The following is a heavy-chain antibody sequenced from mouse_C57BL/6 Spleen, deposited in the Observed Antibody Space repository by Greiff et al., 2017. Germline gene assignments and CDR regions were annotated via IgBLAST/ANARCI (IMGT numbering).Heavy chain of an antibody. D-gene: IGHD2-5*01. Sequence: QVQLQQPGAELVRPGSSVKLSCKASGYTFTSYWMDWVKQRPGQGLEWIGNIYPSDSETHYNQKFKDKATLTVDKSSSTAYMQLSSLTSEDSAVYYCARADSNYFFYAMDYWGQGTSVTVSS. CDR2: IYPSDSET. CDR1: GYTFTSYW. J-gene: IGHJ4*01. CDR3: ARADSNYFFYAMDY. V-gene: IGHV1-61*01.